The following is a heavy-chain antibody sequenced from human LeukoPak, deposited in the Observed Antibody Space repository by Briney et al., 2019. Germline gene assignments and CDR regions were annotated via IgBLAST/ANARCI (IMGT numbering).Heavy chain of an antibody. CDR1: GFTFSSYA. CDR3: AKRLGYCSGGSCYFEN. Sequence: GGSLRLSCAASGFTFSSYAMSWVRQAPGKGLEWVSAISGGGGSTYYADSVKGRFTISRDNSKNTLYLQMNNLRGEDTAEYHCAKRLGYCSGGSCYFENWGQGTLVTVSS. CDR2: ISGGGGST. J-gene: IGHJ4*02. V-gene: IGHV3-23*01. D-gene: IGHD2-15*01.